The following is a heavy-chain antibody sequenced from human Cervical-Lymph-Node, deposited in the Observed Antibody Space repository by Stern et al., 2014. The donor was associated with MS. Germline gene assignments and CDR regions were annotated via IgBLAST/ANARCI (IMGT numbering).Heavy chain of an antibody. Sequence: VQLVESGAEVKKPGASVKVSCKASGYSFTAYFIHWVRQAPGPGLEWMGWISTDTGGANYAQSFQGRVTMTRDTSISTTYMELSRLRSDDTAVYYCARDRGSHSDYWGQGTLVTVSS. J-gene: IGHJ4*02. V-gene: IGHV1-2*02. CDR2: ISTDTGGA. CDR3: ARDRGSHSDY. D-gene: IGHD1-26*01. CDR1: GYSFTAYF.